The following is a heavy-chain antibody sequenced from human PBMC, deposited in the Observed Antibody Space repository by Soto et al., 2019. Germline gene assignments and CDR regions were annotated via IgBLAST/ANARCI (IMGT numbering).Heavy chain of an antibody. CDR3: GKGRSYYYYYGVDV. Sequence: PGGSLRLSCAASGFPFRNYWMYWVRQAPGKGLVWVSDIIDSGGSTYYADAVKGRFTISRDNSKSTLYLQMNSLRAEDTAVYYCGKGRSYYYYYGVDVWGQGTTVTVSS. V-gene: IGHV3-23*01. CDR1: GFPFRNYW. D-gene: IGHD1-26*01. J-gene: IGHJ6*02. CDR2: IIDSGGST.